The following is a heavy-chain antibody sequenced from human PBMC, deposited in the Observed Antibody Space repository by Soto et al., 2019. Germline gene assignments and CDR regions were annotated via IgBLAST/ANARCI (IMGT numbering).Heavy chain of an antibody. D-gene: IGHD4-17*01. CDR3: ATMGTPVTGLYYFDY. CDR2: ISYSGTT. V-gene: IGHV4-30-4*01. Sequence: SETLSLTCTVSGGSISSCNYYWSWIRQPPGKGLEWIGFISYSGTTHYSASLRSRVSISVDTSKKQFSLDLSSVTAADTAVYYCATMGTPVTGLYYFDYWGQGTLVTVSS. CDR1: GGSISSCNYY. J-gene: IGHJ4*02.